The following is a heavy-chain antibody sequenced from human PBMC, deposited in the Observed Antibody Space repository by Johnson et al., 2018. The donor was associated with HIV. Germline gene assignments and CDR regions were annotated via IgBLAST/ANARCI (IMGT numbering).Heavy chain of an antibody. CDR2: ISSEGVNK. J-gene: IGHJ3*02. CDR3: AKDPRYKYGGAFDI. Sequence: VQLVESGGDMVQPGRSLRLSCAASGFTLSTYAMHWVRQAPGKGLEWVAVISSEGVNKYYVDSAKGRFTISRDNSRNTLYLQMNSLRVEDTAVYYCAKDPRYKYGGAFDIWGQGTKVTVSS. V-gene: IGHV3-30*18. D-gene: IGHD3-16*01. CDR1: GFTLSTYA.